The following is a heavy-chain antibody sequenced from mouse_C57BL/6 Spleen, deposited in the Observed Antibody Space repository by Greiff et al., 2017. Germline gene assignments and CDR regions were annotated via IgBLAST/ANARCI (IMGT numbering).Heavy chain of an antibody. V-gene: IGHV1-42*01. CDR2: INPSTGGT. J-gene: IGHJ2*01. Sequence: VHVKQSGPELVKPGASVKISCKASGYSFTGYYMNWVKQSPEKSLEWIGEINPSTGGTTYNQKFKAKATLTVDKSSSTAYMQLKSLTSEDSAVYYCARLGTVVAGDYLDYWGQGTTLTVSS. CDR1: GYSFTGYY. D-gene: IGHD1-1*01. CDR3: ARLGTVVAGDYLDY.